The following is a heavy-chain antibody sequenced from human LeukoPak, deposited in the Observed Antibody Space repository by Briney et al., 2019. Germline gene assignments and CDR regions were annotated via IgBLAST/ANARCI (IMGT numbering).Heavy chain of an antibody. D-gene: IGHD3-16*02. CDR2: INHSGST. CDR1: GGSFSGYY. J-gene: IGHJ3*02. V-gene: IGHV4-34*01. Sequence: SETLSLNCTVYGGSFSGYYWSWIRQPPGKGLEWIGEINHSGSTNYNPSLKSRVTISVDTSKNQFSLKLSSVTAADTAVYYCARGRDDYVWGSYRYAFDIWGQGTMVTVSS. CDR3: ARGRDDYVWGSYRYAFDI.